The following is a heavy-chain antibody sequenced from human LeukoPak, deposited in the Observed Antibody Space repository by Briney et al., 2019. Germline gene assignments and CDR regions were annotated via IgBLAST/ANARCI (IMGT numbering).Heavy chain of an antibody. D-gene: IGHD3-9*01. CDR1: GFTFSSYD. CDR2: IGSAGDT. CDR3: ARVLPKYFDFLTGFYYYYGMDV. Sequence: GGSLRLSCAASGFTFSSYDMHWVRQATGKGLEWVSGIGSAGDTYYPDSVKGRFTISRDNAKNSLYLQMNSLRAGDTAVYYCARVLPKYFDFLTGFYYYYGMDVWGQGTTATVSS. V-gene: IGHV3-13*01. J-gene: IGHJ6*02.